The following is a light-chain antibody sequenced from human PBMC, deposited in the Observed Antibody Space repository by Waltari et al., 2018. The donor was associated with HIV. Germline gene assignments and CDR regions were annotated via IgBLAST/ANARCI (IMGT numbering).Light chain of an antibody. CDR2: AAF. V-gene: IGKV1-39*01. Sequence: DIQMTQSPSSLSASVGDTVTITCRASQRIDTSLNWYQHKPGQAPQLLIYAAFNLQSGVPSRFTGGGLVTEFTLTINTLQVEDFATYYCQQSYKIPRTFGGGTKLEIK. J-gene: IGKJ4*01. CDR3: QQSYKIPRT. CDR1: QRIDTS.